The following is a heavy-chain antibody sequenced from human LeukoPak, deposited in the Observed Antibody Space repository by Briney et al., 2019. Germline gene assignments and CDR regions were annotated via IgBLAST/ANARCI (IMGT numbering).Heavy chain of an antibody. D-gene: IGHD3-22*01. J-gene: IGHJ6*02. CDR3: ARVPSSGYYYYYYGMDV. V-gene: IGHV1-18*01. CDR2: ISAYNGNT. CDR1: GYPFTSYG. Sequence: ASVKVSCKASGYPFTSYGISWVRQAPGQGLEWMGWISAYNGNTNYAQKLQGRVTMTTGTSTSTAYMELRSLRSDDTAVYYCARVPSSGYYYYYYGMDVWGQGTTVTVSS.